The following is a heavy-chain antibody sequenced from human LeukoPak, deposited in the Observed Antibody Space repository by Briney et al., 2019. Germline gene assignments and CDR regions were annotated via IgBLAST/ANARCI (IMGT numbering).Heavy chain of an antibody. V-gene: IGHV4-34*01. CDR3: ARGNLGGPGWFDP. Sequence: ASETLSPTCAVYGGSFSGYYWSWIRQPPGKGLEWIGEINHSGSTNYNPSLKSRVTISVDTSKNQFSLKLSSVTAADTAVYYCARGNLGGPGWFDPWGQGTLVTVSS. CDR2: INHSGST. D-gene: IGHD1-14*01. CDR1: GGSFSGYY. J-gene: IGHJ5*02.